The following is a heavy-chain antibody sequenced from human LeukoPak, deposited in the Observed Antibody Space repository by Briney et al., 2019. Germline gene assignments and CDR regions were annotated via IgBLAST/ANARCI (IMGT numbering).Heavy chain of an antibody. CDR3: VTLSYGSGSYYNGFDY. D-gene: IGHD3-10*01. CDR1: GFTFSSYA. CDR2: ISGSGGST. J-gene: IGHJ4*02. V-gene: IGHV3-23*01. Sequence: PGGSLRLSCAASGFTFSSYAMSWVRQAPGKGLEWVSAISGSGGSTYYADSVKGRFTISRDNSKNTLYLQMNSLRAEVTAVYYGVTLSYGSGSYYNGFDYWGQGTLVTVSS.